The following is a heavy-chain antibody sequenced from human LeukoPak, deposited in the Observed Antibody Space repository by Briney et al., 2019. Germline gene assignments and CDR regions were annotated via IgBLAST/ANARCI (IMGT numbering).Heavy chain of an antibody. CDR1: GYTFTDYY. CDR3: ARTIAVAEPIDY. V-gene: IGHV1-46*01. Sequence: ASVKVSCKASGYTFTDYYMHWVRQAPGQGLEWMGIINPSGGSTSYAQKFQGRVTMTRDMSTSTVYMELSSLRSEDTAVYYCARTIAVAEPIDYWGQGTLVTVSS. J-gene: IGHJ4*02. CDR2: INPSGGST. D-gene: IGHD6-19*01.